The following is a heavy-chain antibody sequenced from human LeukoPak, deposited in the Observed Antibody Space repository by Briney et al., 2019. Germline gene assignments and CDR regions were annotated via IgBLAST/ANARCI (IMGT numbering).Heavy chain of an antibody. J-gene: IGHJ4*02. CDR2: IYYSGST. CDR3: ARGFRGYSGPPVGY. Sequence: PSETLSLTCTVSGGSISGSSYYWGWIRQPPGKGLEWIGSIYYSGSTNYNPSLKSRVTISVDTSKNQFSLKLSSVTAADTAVYYCARGFRGYSGPPVGYWGQGTLVTVSS. V-gene: IGHV4-39*07. CDR1: GGSISGSSYY. D-gene: IGHD5-12*01.